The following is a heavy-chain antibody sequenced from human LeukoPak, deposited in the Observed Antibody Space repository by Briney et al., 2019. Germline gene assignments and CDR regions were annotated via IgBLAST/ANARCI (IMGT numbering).Heavy chain of an antibody. CDR3: ARLGFYDFWSGYYKGDYYYYMDV. CDR1: GGSISSSTSSYY. CDR2: IYYSGST. J-gene: IGHJ6*03. D-gene: IGHD3-3*01. V-gene: IGHV4-39*01. Sequence: KPSETLSLTCSVSGGSISSSTSSYYCGWIRQPPGRGLEWIGSIYYSGSTYYNPSLQSRVTISVDTSKNQFSLKLSSVTAADTAVYNCARLGFYDFWSGYYKGDYYYYMDVWGKGTTVTVSS.